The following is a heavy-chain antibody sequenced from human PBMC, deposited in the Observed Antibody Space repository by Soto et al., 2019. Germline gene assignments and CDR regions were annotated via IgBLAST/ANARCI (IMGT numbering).Heavy chain of an antibody. Sequence: GGSLRLSCAASGFTVSSNYMSWVRQAPGKGLEWVSVIYSGGGTYYADSVKGRFTISRHNSKNTLYLQMNSLRAEDTAVYYCARDSVYSGYDGFFDYWGQGTLVTVSS. V-gene: IGHV3-53*04. CDR2: IYSGGGT. J-gene: IGHJ4*02. D-gene: IGHD5-12*01. CDR3: ARDSVYSGYDGFFDY. CDR1: GFTVSSNY.